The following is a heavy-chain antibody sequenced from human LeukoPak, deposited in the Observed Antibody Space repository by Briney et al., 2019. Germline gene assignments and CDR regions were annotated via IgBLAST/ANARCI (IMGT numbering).Heavy chain of an antibody. CDR1: GGNFSNYA. V-gene: IGHV1-69*01. J-gene: IGHJ6*02. D-gene: IGHD3-22*01. CDR2: IIPIFGTA. Sequence: ASVKVSCKASGGNFSNYAISWVRQAPGQGLEWMGGIIPIFGTANYAQKFQGRVTITADESTSTAYMELSSLRSEDTAVYYCASGYYDSSGYYYGMDVWGQGTTVTVSS. CDR3: ASGYYDSSGYYYGMDV.